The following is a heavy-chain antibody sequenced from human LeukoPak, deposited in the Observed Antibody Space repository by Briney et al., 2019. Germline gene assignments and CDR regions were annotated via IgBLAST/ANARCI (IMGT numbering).Heavy chain of an antibody. Sequence: GGSLRLSCAASGFTFSSYWMSWVRQAPGKGLEWVSSISSSSSYIYYADSVKGRFTISRDNAKNSLYLQMNSLRAEDTAVYYCAREGPYCSGGSCYLDYWGQGTLVTVSS. CDR3: AREGPYCSGGSCYLDY. V-gene: IGHV3-21*01. D-gene: IGHD2-15*01. CDR2: ISSSSSYI. CDR1: GFTFSSYW. J-gene: IGHJ4*02.